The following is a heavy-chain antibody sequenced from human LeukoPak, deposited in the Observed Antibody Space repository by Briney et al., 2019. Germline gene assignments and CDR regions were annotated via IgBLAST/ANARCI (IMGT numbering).Heavy chain of an antibody. J-gene: IGHJ4*02. Sequence: GGSLRLSCAASGFTFSSYAMSWVRQAPGKGLEWVALMSYDGSNKYYADSVKGRFTISRDNSKNTLFLQMDSLRAEDTAVYHCAKDMKGYTYGFADYWGQGTLVTVSS. CDR2: MSYDGSNK. CDR1: GFTFSSYA. D-gene: IGHD2-8*01. CDR3: AKDMKGYTYGFADY. V-gene: IGHV3-30*18.